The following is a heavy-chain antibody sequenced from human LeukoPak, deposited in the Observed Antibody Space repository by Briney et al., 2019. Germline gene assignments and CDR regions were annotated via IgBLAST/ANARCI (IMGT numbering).Heavy chain of an antibody. CDR1: GYTFTGYY. Sequence: ASVKVSCKASGYTFTGYYMHWVRQAPGHGLEWMGWINPNSGGTNYAQKFQGRVTMTRDTSISTAYMELSRLRSDDTAVYYCARDKDYYDQTDAFDIWGQGTMVTVSS. CDR3: ARDKDYYDQTDAFDI. J-gene: IGHJ3*02. D-gene: IGHD3-22*01. CDR2: INPNSGGT. V-gene: IGHV1-2*02.